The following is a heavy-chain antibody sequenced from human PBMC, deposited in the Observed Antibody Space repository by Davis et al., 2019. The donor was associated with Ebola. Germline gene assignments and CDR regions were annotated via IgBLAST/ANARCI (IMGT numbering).Heavy chain of an antibody. J-gene: IGHJ4*02. Sequence: MPSETLSLTCAVSGDSVSNNDWWSWVRQSPGRGLEWIAEIHHTGSTNYNPSLKSRVTISLDKSENQLSLKLLSLTAADTAMYFCVRTRTIYKFFDYWGQGSLVIVSS. CDR2: IHHTGST. CDR1: GDSVSNNDW. V-gene: IGHV4-4*02. CDR3: VRTRTIYKFFDY. D-gene: IGHD3-3*01.